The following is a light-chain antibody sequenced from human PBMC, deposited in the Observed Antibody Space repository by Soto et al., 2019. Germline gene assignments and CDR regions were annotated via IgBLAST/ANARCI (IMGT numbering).Light chain of an antibody. CDR3: QQYYNWPPAWT. CDR1: QSVGND. CDR2: GAS. V-gene: IGKV3-15*01. J-gene: IGKJ1*01. Sequence: DIVMTQSPASLSVSPGEGVSLSCRASQSVGNDVAWYQQIPGQAPRLLIYGASTRATSVPARFTGSGSGTXXXXXXXXLQSEDFAVYYCQQYYNWPPAWTFCQGTRVDIK.